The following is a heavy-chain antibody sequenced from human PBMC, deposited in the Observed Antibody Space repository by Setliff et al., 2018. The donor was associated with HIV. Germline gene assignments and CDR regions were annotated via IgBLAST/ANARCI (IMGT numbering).Heavy chain of an antibody. Sequence: SETLSLTCEVSGGSISNYYWSWIRQPAGKGLEWIGRIFSSGNTYYNPSLKSRVAISIDTSKKQFSLKLSSVTAADTAMYYCARRESYYDILTGPAFDAFDIWGQGTMVTVSS. CDR1: GGSISNYY. CDR2: IFSSGNT. D-gene: IGHD3-9*01. J-gene: IGHJ3*02. CDR3: ARRESYYDILTGPAFDAFDI. V-gene: IGHV4-4*07.